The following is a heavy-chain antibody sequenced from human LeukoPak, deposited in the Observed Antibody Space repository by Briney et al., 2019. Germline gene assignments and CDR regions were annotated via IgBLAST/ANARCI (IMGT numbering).Heavy chain of an antibody. J-gene: IGHJ4*02. V-gene: IGHV4-39*07. CDR2: IYYSGSA. Sequence: SETLSLTCTVSGDSISSSGYYWGWIRQPPGKGLEWIGTIYYSGSAYYNPSLMSRVTISVDTSKNQFSLKLSSVTAADTAVYYCARAGYSSSWQDKGHFDYWGQGTLVTVSS. CDR3: ARAGYSSSWQDKGHFDY. CDR1: GDSISSSGYY. D-gene: IGHD6-13*01.